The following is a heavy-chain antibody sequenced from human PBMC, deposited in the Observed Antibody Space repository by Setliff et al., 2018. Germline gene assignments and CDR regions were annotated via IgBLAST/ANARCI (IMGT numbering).Heavy chain of an antibody. J-gene: IGHJ6*02. CDR2: IYPGDSIT. V-gene: IGHV5-51*01. CDR1: GYSFSTCW. D-gene: IGHD2-2*01. Sequence: GESLKISCQGSGYSFSTCWIGWVRQMPGKGLEWMGIIYPGDSITRYSPSFQGQVTISADKSISTAYLQWSSLKASDTAMYYCARHLVVVPAATYGMDVWGQGTTVTVSS. CDR3: ARHLVVVPAATYGMDV.